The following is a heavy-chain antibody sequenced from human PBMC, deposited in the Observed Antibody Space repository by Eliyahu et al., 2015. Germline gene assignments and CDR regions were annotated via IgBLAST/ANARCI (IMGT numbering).Heavy chain of an antibody. CDR1: GFTFSSYS. J-gene: IGHJ3*02. Sequence: EVQLVESGGGLVQPGGSLRLSCAASGFTFSSYSMNWVRQAPGKGLEWVSYISSSSSTIYYADSVKGRFTISRDNAKNSLYLQMNSLRAEDTAVYYCAKAAGRFLGAFDIWGQGTMVTVSS. CDR2: ISSSSSTI. CDR3: AKAAGRFLGAFDI. V-gene: IGHV3-48*01. D-gene: IGHD3-3*01.